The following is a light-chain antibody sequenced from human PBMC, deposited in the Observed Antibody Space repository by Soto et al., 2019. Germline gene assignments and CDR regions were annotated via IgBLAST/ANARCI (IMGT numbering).Light chain of an antibody. CDR3: SSYASTNKLL. V-gene: IGLV2-8*01. J-gene: IGLJ3*02. Sequence: QSALTQPPSASGSPGQSVTISCTGTSSDVGSYDFVSWYQQPPGKAPKLLIYEVTKRPSGVPNRFSGSKSGSTASLTVSGLQAEDEGDYYCSSYASTNKLLFGGGTQLTVL. CDR2: EVT. CDR1: SSDVGSYDF.